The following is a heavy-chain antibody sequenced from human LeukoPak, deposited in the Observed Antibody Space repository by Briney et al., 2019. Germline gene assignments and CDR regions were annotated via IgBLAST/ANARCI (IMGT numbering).Heavy chain of an antibody. CDR3: ARVVVVVPAAMPYYYYYMDV. CDR1: GYTFTSYG. J-gene: IGHJ6*03. Sequence: ASVKVSCKASGYTFTSYGISWVRQAPGQGLEWMGWISAYNGNTNYAQKLQGRVTMTTDTSTSTAYMELRSLRSDDTAVYYCARVVVVVPAAMPYYYYYMDVWGKGTTVTISS. V-gene: IGHV1-18*01. CDR2: ISAYNGNT. D-gene: IGHD2-2*01.